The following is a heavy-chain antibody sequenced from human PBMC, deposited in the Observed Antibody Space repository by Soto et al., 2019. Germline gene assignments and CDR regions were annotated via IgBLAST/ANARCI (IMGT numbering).Heavy chain of an antibody. J-gene: IGHJ6*02. CDR2: MNPNSGNT. CDR3: AGYNWNYVYYYGMDV. V-gene: IGHV1-8*01. CDR1: GYTFTSYD. D-gene: IGHD1-7*01. Sequence: ASVKVSCKSSGYTFTSYDINCVRQATGQGLEWMGWMNPNSGNTGYAQKFQGRVTMTRNTSISTAYMELSSLRSEDTAVYYCAGYNWNYVYYYGMDVWGQGTTVTVSS.